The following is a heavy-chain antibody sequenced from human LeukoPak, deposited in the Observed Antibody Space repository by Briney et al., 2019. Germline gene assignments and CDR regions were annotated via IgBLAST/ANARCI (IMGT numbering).Heavy chain of an antibody. Sequence: SVKVSCRASGGTFSSYAISWVRQAPGQGLEWMGGIIPIFGTANYAQKFQGRVTITTDESTSTAYMELSSLRSEDTTVYYCARVGSSSSGYYYYMDVWGKGTTVTVSS. J-gene: IGHJ6*03. CDR1: GGTFSSYA. D-gene: IGHD6-6*01. V-gene: IGHV1-69*05. CDR3: ARVGSSSSGYYYYMDV. CDR2: IIPIFGTA.